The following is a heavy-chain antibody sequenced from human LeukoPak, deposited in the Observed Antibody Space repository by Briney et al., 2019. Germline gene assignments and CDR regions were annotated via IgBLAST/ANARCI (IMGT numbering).Heavy chain of an antibody. CDR3: ARDSSPSMVRGVIEYNWFDP. Sequence: ASVKVSCKASGYTFTSYGISWVRQAPGQGLEWMGWISAYNGNTNYAQKLQGRVTMTTDTSTSTAYMELRSLRSDDTAVYYCARDSSPSMVRGVIEYNWFDPWGQGTLVTVSS. CDR1: GYTFTSYG. V-gene: IGHV1-18*01. J-gene: IGHJ5*02. CDR2: ISAYNGNT. D-gene: IGHD3-10*01.